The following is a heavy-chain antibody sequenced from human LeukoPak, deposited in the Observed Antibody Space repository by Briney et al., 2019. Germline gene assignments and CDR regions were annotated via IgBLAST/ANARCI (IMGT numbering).Heavy chain of an antibody. J-gene: IGHJ4*02. CDR1: GYTFTSYD. CDR2: MNPNSGNT. V-gene: IGHV1-8*03. D-gene: IGHD3-22*01. CDR3: ARGPHDSSGHYGVY. Sequence: ASVKVSCKASGYTFTSYDINWVRQATGQGLEWMGWMNPNSGNTGYAQKFQGRVTITRNTSISTAYMELSSLRSEDTAVYYCARGPHDSSGHYGVYWGQGTLVTVSS.